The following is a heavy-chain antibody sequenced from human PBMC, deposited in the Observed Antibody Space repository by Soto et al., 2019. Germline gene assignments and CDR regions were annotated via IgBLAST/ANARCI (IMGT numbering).Heavy chain of an antibody. V-gene: IGHV1-69*13. Sequence: SVKVSCKASGGTFSSYAISWVRQAPGQGLEWMGGIIPIFGTANYAQKFQGRVTITADESTSTAYMELSSLRSEDTAVYYCANSSVGYCSGGSCLRWFDPWGQGTLVTVSS. J-gene: IGHJ5*02. CDR1: GGTFSSYA. D-gene: IGHD2-15*01. CDR3: ANSSVGYCSGGSCLRWFDP. CDR2: IIPIFGTA.